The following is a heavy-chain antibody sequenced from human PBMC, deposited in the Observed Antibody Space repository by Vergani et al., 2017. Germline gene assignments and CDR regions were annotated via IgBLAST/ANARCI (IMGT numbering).Heavy chain of an antibody. D-gene: IGHD5-18*01. J-gene: IGHJ4*02. Sequence: QVLLVQSGAEVKKPGASVRVSCKTSGYTFTNYYIHWVRQAPGQGLEWMGIINPSGGSTTYAQQFQGRLTMTRDTSTSTVYMDLSNLGSEDTAVYYCARPHGYILPPNPRRLDYWGQGTLVTVSS. CDR2: INPSGGST. CDR3: ARPHGYILPPNPRRLDY. CDR1: GYTFTNYY. V-gene: IGHV1-46*03.